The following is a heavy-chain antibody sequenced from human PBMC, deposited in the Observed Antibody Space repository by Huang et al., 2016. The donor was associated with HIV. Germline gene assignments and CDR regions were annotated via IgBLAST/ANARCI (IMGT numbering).Heavy chain of an antibody. CDR3: VRGLGSTNRGFDI. V-gene: IGHV1-69*01. D-gene: IGHD7-27*01. J-gene: IGHJ4*02. CDR1: GDSFSSYA. Sequence: QVQLVQSGAEVKKPGSSVKVSCKASGDSFSSYAFTWVRQAQGQGLEWKGGIIPMFGPAEYAQKFQGRITISADESTKTAYLELSSLRAEDTATYYCVRGLGSTNRGFDIWGQGTLVTVSS. CDR2: IIPMFGPA.